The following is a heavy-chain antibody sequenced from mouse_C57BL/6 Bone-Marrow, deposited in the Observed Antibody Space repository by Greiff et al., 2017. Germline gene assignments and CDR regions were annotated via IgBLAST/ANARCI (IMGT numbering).Heavy chain of an antibody. Sequence: VQLQQSGAELAKPGASVTLSCKASGYTFTNYWLHWVKQRPGPGLEWIGYINPSSGYTKSNQKFKDKATVTADKSSSTADMQLSSLTYEDSAVYYCARDDYDEWFAYWGQGTLVTVSA. V-gene: IGHV1-7*01. CDR3: ARDDYDEWFAY. J-gene: IGHJ3*01. D-gene: IGHD2-4*01. CDR2: INPSSGYT. CDR1: GYTFTNYW.